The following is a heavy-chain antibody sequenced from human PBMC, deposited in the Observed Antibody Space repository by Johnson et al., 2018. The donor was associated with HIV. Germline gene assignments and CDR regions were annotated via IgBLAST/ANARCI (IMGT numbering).Heavy chain of an antibody. D-gene: IGHD6-6*01. CDR2: IYSGGST. Sequence: EVQLMESGGGLVQPGGSLRLSCAASGFTVSSNYMSWVRQAPGKGLEWVSVIYSGGSTYYADSVKGRFTISRDNSKNTLYLQMNSLRAEDTAVYYCALSGSSVVVAFDIWGQGTMVTVSS. CDR3: ALSGSSVVVAFDI. V-gene: IGHV3-66*01. CDR1: GFTVSSNY. J-gene: IGHJ3*02.